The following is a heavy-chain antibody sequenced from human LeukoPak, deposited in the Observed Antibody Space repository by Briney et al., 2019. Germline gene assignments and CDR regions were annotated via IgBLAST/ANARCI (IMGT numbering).Heavy chain of an antibody. CDR3: ARPHTYSSGWYYFDY. CDR1: GGSISSSSYY. Sequence: PSETLPLTCTVSGGSISSSSYYWGWIRQPPGKGLEWIGSIYYSGSTYYNPSLKSRVTISVDTSKNQFSLKLSSVTAADTAVYYCARPHTYSSGWYYFDYWGQGTLVTVSS. CDR2: IYYSGST. J-gene: IGHJ4*02. D-gene: IGHD6-19*01. V-gene: IGHV4-39*01.